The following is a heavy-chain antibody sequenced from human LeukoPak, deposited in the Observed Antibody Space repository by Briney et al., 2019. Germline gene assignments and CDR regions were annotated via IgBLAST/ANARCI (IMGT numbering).Heavy chain of an antibody. CDR1: GYTFTSYA. CDR2: INAGNGNT. CDR3: ASSREGRVDSETRLVDY. Sequence: ASVKVSCKASGYTFTSYATHWVRQAPGQRLEWMGWINAGNGNTKYSQNFQGRVTITRDTSASTAYMELRSLRSEDTAVYYCASSREGRVDSETRLVDYWGQGTLVTVSS. V-gene: IGHV1-3*01. D-gene: IGHD1-7*01. J-gene: IGHJ4*02.